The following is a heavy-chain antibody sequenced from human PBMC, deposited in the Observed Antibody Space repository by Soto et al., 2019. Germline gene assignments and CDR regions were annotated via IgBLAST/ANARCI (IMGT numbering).Heavy chain of an antibody. Sequence: PGGSLRLSWEPAGFISNDHALTYFRQAPGKGLESVPAISGNGIATYCPDSVKGRFTSSRDNCKNTLYLQMNRLRADDTAVYYCARDAISMVRGTNNWFDPWGQGTLVTVSS. V-gene: IGHV3-23*01. CDR2: ISGNGIAT. D-gene: IGHD3-10*01. J-gene: IGHJ5*02. CDR3: ARDAISMVRGTNNWFDP. CDR1: GFISNDHA.